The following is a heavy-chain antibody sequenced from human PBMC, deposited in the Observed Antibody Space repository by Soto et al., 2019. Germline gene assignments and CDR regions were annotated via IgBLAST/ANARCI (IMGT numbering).Heavy chain of an antibody. J-gene: IGHJ4*02. D-gene: IGHD5-18*01. Sequence: PGGSLRLSCAASGFTFSSYAMSWVRQAPGKGLEWVSAISGSGGSTYYAGSVKGRFTISRDNSKNTLYLQMNSLRAEDTAVYYCARALCSYGYFDYWGQGTLVTVSS. CDR2: ISGSGGST. CDR3: ARALCSYGYFDY. CDR1: GFTFSSYA. V-gene: IGHV3-23*01.